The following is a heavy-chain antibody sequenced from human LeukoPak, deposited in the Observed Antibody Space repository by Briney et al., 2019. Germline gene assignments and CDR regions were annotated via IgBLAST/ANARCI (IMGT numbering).Heavy chain of an antibody. D-gene: IGHD3-22*01. CDR2: ISNSGTTT. CDR3: AKDYYDSSALVSRGSYYFDY. V-gene: IGHV3-23*01. Sequence: GGSLRLSCAASGFSFSSYVMSWVRQAPGKGLEWVSSISNSGTTTYYAESVKGRFTISRDNSQETLYLQMSSLRAEDTAVYYCAKDYYDSSALVSRGSYYFDYWGQGTLVTVSS. CDR1: GFSFSSYV. J-gene: IGHJ4*02.